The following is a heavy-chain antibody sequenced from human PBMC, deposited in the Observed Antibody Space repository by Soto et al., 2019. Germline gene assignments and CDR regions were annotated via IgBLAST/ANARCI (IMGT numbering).Heavy chain of an antibody. J-gene: IGHJ6*02. CDR1: GNSISMGYY. D-gene: IGHD2-2*02. Sequence: SESLSLTCGVSGNSISMGYYGGWSRQPPGKGVEWIGSVYHSANTYYNPSLKSRVTISIDTSKAPFSLNLSSMTAADTAVYYCARDLGLAVVASAIKYYGLDVWGQGTTVTVSS. V-gene: IGHV4-38-2*02. CDR3: ARDLGLAVVASAIKYYGLDV. CDR2: VYHSANT.